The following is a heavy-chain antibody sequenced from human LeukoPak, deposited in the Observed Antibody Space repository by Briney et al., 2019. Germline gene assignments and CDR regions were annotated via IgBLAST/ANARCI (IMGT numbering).Heavy chain of an antibody. CDR1: GFTFSSYS. V-gene: IGHV3-21*01. J-gene: IGHJ5*02. D-gene: IGHD2-21*01. CDR3: ARIRRFPNWFDP. Sequence: PGGSLRPSCAASGFTFSSYSMNWVRRAPGKGLEWVSSISSSSSYIYYADSVKGRFTISRDNSKNTLYLQMNSLRAEDTAVYYCARIRRFPNWFDPWGQGTLVTVSS. CDR2: ISSSSSYI.